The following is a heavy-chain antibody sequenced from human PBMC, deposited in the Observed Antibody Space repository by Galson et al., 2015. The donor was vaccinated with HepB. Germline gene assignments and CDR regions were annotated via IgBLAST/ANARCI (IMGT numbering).Heavy chain of an antibody. CDR1: GGTFSSYA. CDR2: IIPIFGTA. CDR3: ARGNFGVVTASMDDAFDI. J-gene: IGHJ3*02. Sequence: SVKVSCKASGGTFSSYAISWVRQAPGQGLEWMGGIIPIFGTANYAQKFQGRVTITADESTSTAYMELSSLRSEDTAVYYCARGNFGVVTASMDDAFDIWGQGTMVTVSS. V-gene: IGHV1-69*13. D-gene: IGHD3-3*02.